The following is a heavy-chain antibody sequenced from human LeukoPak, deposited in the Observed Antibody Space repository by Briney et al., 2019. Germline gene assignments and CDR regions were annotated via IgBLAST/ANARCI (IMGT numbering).Heavy chain of an antibody. J-gene: IGHJ4*02. V-gene: IGHV6-1*01. D-gene: IGHD6-19*01. Sequence: SQTLSLTCAISGDSVSSNRAAWNWIRQSPSRGLEWLGRTYYRSKWYNDYAVSVKSRITINPDTSKNQFSLQLNSVTPEDTAVYYCARDTGYSSGWYGSYFDYWGQGTLVTVSS. CDR2: TYYRSKWYN. CDR3: ARDTGYSSGWYGSYFDY. CDR1: GDSVSSNRAA.